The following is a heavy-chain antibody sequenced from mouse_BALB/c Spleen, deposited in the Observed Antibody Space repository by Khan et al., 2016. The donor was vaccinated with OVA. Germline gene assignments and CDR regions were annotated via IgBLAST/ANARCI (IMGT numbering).Heavy chain of an antibody. J-gene: IGHJ2*01. Sequence: QVQLQQSGAELARPGASVKLSCKSSGYTFTSYLMQWVKQWPGQGLEWIGGIYPGDGAPRYTQKFKGKATLTADKSSSTAYMQLSSLASEDSAVYYCASYRDDYFDYWGQGTTLTVSS. CDR3: ASYRDDYFDY. D-gene: IGHD2-14*01. CDR1: GYTFTSYL. CDR2: IYPGDGAP. V-gene: IGHV1-87*01.